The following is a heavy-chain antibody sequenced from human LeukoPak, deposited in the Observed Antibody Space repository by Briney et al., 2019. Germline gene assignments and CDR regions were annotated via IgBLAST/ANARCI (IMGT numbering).Heavy chain of an antibody. Sequence: SETLSLTCTVSGGSISSSSYYWGWIRQPPGKGLEWIGSIYYSGSTYYNPSLKSRVTISVDTSKNQFSLKLSSVTAADTAVYYRARDWFVAAAGHYYYYMDVWGKGTTVTVSS. CDR1: GGSISSSSYY. D-gene: IGHD6-25*01. CDR3: ARDWFVAAAGHYYYYMDV. V-gene: IGHV4-39*07. J-gene: IGHJ6*03. CDR2: IYYSGST.